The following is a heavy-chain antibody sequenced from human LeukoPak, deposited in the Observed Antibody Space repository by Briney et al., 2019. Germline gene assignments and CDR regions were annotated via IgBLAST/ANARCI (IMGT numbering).Heavy chain of an antibody. CDR3: ARGRNYYDSSGYYFLGLYYFDY. V-gene: IGHV4-34*01. CDR2: INHSGST. CDR1: GGSFSGYY. Sequence: SETLSLTCAVYGGSFSGYYWSWIRQPPGKGLEWIGEINHSGSTNYNPSLKSRVTISVDTSKNQFSLKLSSVTAADTAVYYCARGRNYYDSSGYYFLGLYYFDYWGQGTLVTVSS. J-gene: IGHJ4*02. D-gene: IGHD3-22*01.